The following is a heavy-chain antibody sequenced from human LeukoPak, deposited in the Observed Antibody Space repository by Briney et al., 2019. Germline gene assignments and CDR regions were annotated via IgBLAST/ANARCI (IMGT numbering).Heavy chain of an antibody. CDR3: ARNGGNSDYDY. D-gene: IGHD4-23*01. Sequence: SETLSLTCAVSGGSISSSSSICWTWVRQPSGKGLEWIGEIYHSGATNYNPSLKSRVTMLLDKSKNQFSLKLNSVTAADTAVYYCARNGGNSDYDYWGQGTLVTVSA. CDR2: IYHSGAT. CDR1: GGSISSSSSIC. V-gene: IGHV4-4*02. J-gene: IGHJ4*02.